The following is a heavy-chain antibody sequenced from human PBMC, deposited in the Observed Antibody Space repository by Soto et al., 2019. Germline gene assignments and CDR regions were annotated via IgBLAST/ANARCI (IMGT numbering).Heavy chain of an antibody. Sequence: SETLSLTCAVYGGSFSGYYLSWIRQPPGKGLEWIGEINHSGSTNYNPSLKSRVTISVDTSKNQFSLKLSSVTAADTAVYYCAREPRARLSFSRYYYYGMDVWGQGTTVTVSS. CDR1: GGSFSGYY. CDR2: INHSGST. CDR3: AREPRARLSFSRYYYYGMDV. V-gene: IGHV4-34*01. J-gene: IGHJ6*02. D-gene: IGHD3-16*01.